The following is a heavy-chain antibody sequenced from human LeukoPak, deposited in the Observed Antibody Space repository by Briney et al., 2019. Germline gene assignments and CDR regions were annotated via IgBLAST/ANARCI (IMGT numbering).Heavy chain of an antibody. CDR1: GGTFNYT. J-gene: IGHJ5*02. CDR3: ARDLNDYVWGSYRSNWFDP. D-gene: IGHD3-16*02. CDR2: IIPILGIA. Sequence: SVKVSCKASGGTFNYTVSWVRRAPGPGLEWMGRIIPILGIANYAQKFQGRVTITADKSTSTAYMELSSLRSEDTAVYYCARDLNDYVWGSYRSNWFDPWGQGTLVTVSS. V-gene: IGHV1-69*04.